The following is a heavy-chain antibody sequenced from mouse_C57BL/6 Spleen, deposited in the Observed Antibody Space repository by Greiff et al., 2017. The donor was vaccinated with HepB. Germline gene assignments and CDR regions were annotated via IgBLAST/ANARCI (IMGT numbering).Heavy chain of an antibody. D-gene: IGHD3-2*02. J-gene: IGHJ3*01. CDR3: ARETAQATGGFAY. CDR2: IYPGSGST. V-gene: IGHV1-55*01. Sequence: QVQLQQPGAELVKPGATVKMSCKASGYTFTSYWITWVKQRPGQGLEWIGDIYPGSGSTNYNEKFKSKATLTVDTSSSTAYMQLSSLTSEDSAVYYCARETAQATGGFAYWGQGTLVTVSA. CDR1: GYTFTSYW.